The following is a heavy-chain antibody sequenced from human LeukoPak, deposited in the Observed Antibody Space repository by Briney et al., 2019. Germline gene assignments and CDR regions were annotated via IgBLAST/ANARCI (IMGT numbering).Heavy chain of an antibody. V-gene: IGHV1-69*04. J-gene: IGHJ1*01. D-gene: IGHD6-13*01. Sequence: SVKVSCKASGGTFSSYAISWVRQAPGQGLEWMGRIIPILGIANYAQKFQGRVTITADKSTSTAYMELSSLRSEDTAVYYCARDRSSNWYPGYFPHWGQGTLVTVSS. CDR2: IIPILGIA. CDR3: ARDRSSNWYPGYFPH. CDR1: GGTFSSYA.